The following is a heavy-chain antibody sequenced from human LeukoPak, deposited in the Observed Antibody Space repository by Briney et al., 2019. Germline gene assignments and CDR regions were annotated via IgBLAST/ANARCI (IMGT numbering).Heavy chain of an antibody. J-gene: IGHJ6*02. CDR1: GYTFTSYD. Sequence: ASVKVSCKASGYTFTSYDINWVRQATGQGLGWMGWMNPNSGNTGYAQKFQGRVTMTRNTSISTAYMGLSSLRSEDTAVYYCARGRRTYNWNDGVWYYYGMDVWGQGTTVTVSS. V-gene: IGHV1-8*01. D-gene: IGHD1-1*01. CDR2: MNPNSGNT. CDR3: ARGRRTYNWNDGVWYYYGMDV.